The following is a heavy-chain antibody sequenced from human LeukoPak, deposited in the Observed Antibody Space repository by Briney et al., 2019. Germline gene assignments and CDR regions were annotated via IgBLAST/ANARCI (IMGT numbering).Heavy chain of an antibody. D-gene: IGHD3-3*01. V-gene: IGHV1-69*05. CDR3: ARDVHDFWSGYLY. J-gene: IGHJ4*02. CDR1: GGTFSSYA. Sequence: SVKVSCKASGGTFSSYAISWVRQAPGQGLEWMGGIIPIFGTANYAQKFQGRVTITTDESTSTAYMELSSLRSEDTAVYYCARDVHDFWSGYLYWGQGTLVTVSS. CDR2: IIPIFGTA.